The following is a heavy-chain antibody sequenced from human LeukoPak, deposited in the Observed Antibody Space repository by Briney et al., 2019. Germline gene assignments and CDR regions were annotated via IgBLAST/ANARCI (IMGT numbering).Heavy chain of an antibody. D-gene: IGHD5-18*01. CDR1: GYTFTSYG. Sequence: GASVKVSCKASGYTFTSYGISWVRQAPGQGLEWMGWISAYNGNTNYAQKLQGRVTMTTDTSTSTAYMELRSLRSDDTAVYYCARDKNPLTAMVTPFEDWGQGTLVTVSS. CDR3: ARDKNPLTAMVTPFED. V-gene: IGHV1-18*01. CDR2: ISAYNGNT. J-gene: IGHJ4*02.